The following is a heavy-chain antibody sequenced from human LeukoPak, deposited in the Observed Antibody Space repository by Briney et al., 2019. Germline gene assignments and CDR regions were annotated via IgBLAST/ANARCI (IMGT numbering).Heavy chain of an antibody. J-gene: IGHJ4*02. CDR1: GGSFSGYY. CDR2: INHSGST. V-gene: IGHV4-34*01. CDR3: ARDGGNAFDY. D-gene: IGHD4-23*01. Sequence: SETLSLTCAVYGGSFSGYYWSWIRQPPGKGLEWIGEINHSGSTNYNPSLQSRVTISIDTSKNQFSLKLSSVTAADTAVYYCARDGGNAFDYWGQGTLVTVTS.